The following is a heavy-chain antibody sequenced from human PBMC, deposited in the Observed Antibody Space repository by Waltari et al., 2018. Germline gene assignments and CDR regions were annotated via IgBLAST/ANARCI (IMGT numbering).Heavy chain of an antibody. V-gene: IGHV3-48*04. CDR3: ARRERLGFDY. Sequence: EVQLVESGGGLVQSGGSLRLSCAASGFTFSDYGMNWVRHAPGKGREWVAYISSGSPTIYYADSVKGRLTIYRDNAKNSLDLQMNSLRVEDTAVYYCARRERLGFDYWGQGTLVTVSS. CDR2: ISSGSPTI. CDR1: GFTFSDYG. D-gene: IGHD7-27*01. J-gene: IGHJ4*02.